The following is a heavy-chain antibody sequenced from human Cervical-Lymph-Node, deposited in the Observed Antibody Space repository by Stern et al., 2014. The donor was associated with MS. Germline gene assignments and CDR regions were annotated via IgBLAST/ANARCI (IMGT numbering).Heavy chain of an antibody. Sequence: VQLVQSGAEVKKPGASVKVSCKVSGYTLSEISMHWVRQAPGKGLEWMGGFDPEHGETRYAQKFQGRVTMAEGRSTDTAYMELRSLRSEDTAVYYCATHRGRVTYYYGMDVWGQGTTVTVSS. J-gene: IGHJ6*02. CDR3: ATHRGRVTYYYGMDV. D-gene: IGHD2-21*02. V-gene: IGHV1-24*01. CDR1: GYTLSEIS. CDR2: FDPEHGET.